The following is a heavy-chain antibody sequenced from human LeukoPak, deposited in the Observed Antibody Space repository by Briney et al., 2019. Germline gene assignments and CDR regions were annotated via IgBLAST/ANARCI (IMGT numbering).Heavy chain of an antibody. J-gene: IGHJ4*02. CDR2: IKQEGTEK. D-gene: IGHD3-10*01. Sequence: GGSLRLSCAASGFTFRNSWMSWVRQAPGKGLEWVANIKQEGTEKNYVDSVKSRFTISRDNARNSLYLQMNSLRAEDTAVYYCARDGGGPLDWGQGTLVTVSS. CDR1: GFTFRNSW. V-gene: IGHV3-7*01. CDR3: ARDGGGPLD.